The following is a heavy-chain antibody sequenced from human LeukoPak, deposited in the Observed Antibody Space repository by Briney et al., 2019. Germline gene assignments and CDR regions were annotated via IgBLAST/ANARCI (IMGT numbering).Heavy chain of an antibody. CDR1: GGSITSTNF. J-gene: IGHJ4*02. V-gene: IGHV4-4*02. Sequence: PLETLSLTCGVSGGSITSTNFWSWVRQPPGGGLEWIGEISLAGRTRYNPSLKGRVNISIDESKNHLYLNLASVTAADTAVYYCSRESGPFCPFGHWGQGTLVAVTS. CDR3: SRESGPFCPFGH. CDR2: ISLAGRT. D-gene: IGHD1-26*01.